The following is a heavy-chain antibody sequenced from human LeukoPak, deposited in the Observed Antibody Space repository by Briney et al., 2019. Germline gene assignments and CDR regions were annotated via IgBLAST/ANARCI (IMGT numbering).Heavy chain of an antibody. V-gene: IGHV3-21*01. J-gene: IGHJ6*03. CDR2: ITSGSSHR. Sequence: GGSLRLSCAASGFTFSSYGMSWVRQAPGKGLEWVSSITSGSSHRYYADSVKGRFTVSRDNAKSSLYLQMNSLRAEDTAVYYCARDPYSGSYGADYYYYMDVWGKGTTVTISS. CDR3: ARDPYSGSYGADYYYYMDV. D-gene: IGHD1-26*01. CDR1: GFTFSSYG.